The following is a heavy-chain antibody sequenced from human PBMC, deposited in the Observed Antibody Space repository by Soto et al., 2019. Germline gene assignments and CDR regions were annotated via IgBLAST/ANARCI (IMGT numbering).Heavy chain of an antibody. CDR1: GGSFSGCY. Sequence: PSETLSLTCAVYGGSFSGCYWSWIRQPPGKGLEWIGEINHSGSTNYNPSLKSRVTISVDTSKNQFSLKLSSVTAADTAVYYCARESKKRYSSSPPFDYWGQGTLVTVSS. D-gene: IGHD6-6*01. CDR2: INHSGST. V-gene: IGHV4-34*01. J-gene: IGHJ4*02. CDR3: ARESKKRYSSSPPFDY.